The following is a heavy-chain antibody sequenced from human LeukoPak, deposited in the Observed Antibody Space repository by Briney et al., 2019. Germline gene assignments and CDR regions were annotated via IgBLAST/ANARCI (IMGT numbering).Heavy chain of an antibody. CDR2: IYTSGST. J-gene: IGHJ4*02. CDR3: ACPPEVGATVPY. Sequence: PSETLSLTCTVSGGSISSYYWSWIRQPAGKGLEWIGRIYTSGSTNYNPSLESRVTMSVDTSKNQFSLKLSSVTAADTAVYYCACPPEVGATVPYWGQGTLVTVSS. V-gene: IGHV4-4*07. D-gene: IGHD1-26*01. CDR1: GGSISSYY.